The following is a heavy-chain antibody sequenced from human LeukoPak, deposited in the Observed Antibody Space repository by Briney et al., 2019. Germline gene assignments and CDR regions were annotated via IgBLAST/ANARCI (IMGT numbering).Heavy chain of an antibody. CDR1: GGSFSGYY. V-gene: IGHV4-34*01. CDR2: INHSGST. CDR3: ARADYDFWSGYFY. J-gene: IGHJ4*02. D-gene: IGHD3-3*01. Sequence: ETLSLTCAVYGGSFSGYYWSWIRQPPGKGLEWIGEINHSGSTNYNPSLKSRVTISVDTSKNQFSLKLSSVTAADTAVYYCARADYDFWSGYFYWGQGTLVTVSS.